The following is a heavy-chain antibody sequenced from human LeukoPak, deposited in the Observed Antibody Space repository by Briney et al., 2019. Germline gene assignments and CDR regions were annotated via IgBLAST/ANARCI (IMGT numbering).Heavy chain of an antibody. CDR2: IYHSGST. CDR3: ARAPYYGSGSFDY. Sequence: SQTLSLTCAVSGGSISRGGYSWSWIRQPPGKGLEWIGYIYHSGSTYYNPSLKSRVTISVDRSKNQFSLKLSSVTAADTAVYYCARAPYYGSGSFDYWGQGTLVTVSS. D-gene: IGHD3-10*01. V-gene: IGHV4-30-2*01. J-gene: IGHJ4*02. CDR1: GGSISRGGYS.